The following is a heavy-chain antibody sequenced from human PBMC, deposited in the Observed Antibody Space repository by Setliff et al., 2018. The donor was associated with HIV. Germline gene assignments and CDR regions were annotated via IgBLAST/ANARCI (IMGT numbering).Heavy chain of an antibody. CDR1: GCSISSGSYY. CDR2: IYYSGST. D-gene: IGHD3-3*01. V-gene: IGHV4-39*07. J-gene: IGHJ4*02. CDR3: ARGFRSGRIFGIDY. Sequence: SETLSLTCTVSGCSISSGSYYWSWIRQPPGKGLEWIGSIYYSGSTYYNPSLKSRVTISVDTSKNQFSLKLSSVTAADTAAYYCARGFRSGRIFGIDYWGQGTLVTVSS.